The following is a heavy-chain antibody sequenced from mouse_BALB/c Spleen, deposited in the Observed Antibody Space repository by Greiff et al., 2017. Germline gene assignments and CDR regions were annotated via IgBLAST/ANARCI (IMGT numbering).Heavy chain of an antibody. J-gene: IGHJ2*01. Sequence: EVKLQESGPGLVKPSQTVSLTCTVTGISITTGNYRWSWNRQFPGNKLEWKGYIYYSGTTSYNPSLTSRTTITRDTSNNQYFLEMNSLTAEDTATYYCALVEAYDRYYYFDYWGQGTTLTVSA. D-gene: IGHD2-14*01. CDR2: IYYSGTT. CDR3: ALVEAYDRYYYFDY. CDR1: GISITTGNYR. V-gene: IGHV3-5*02.